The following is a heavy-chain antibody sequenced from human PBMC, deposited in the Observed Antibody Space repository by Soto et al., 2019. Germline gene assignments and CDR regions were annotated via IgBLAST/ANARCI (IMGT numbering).Heavy chain of an antibody. D-gene: IGHD6-13*01. J-gene: IGHJ6*02. CDR3: ARDYSSSWQNYYYYYGMAV. V-gene: IGHV4-4*02. CDR2: IYHSGST. CDR1: GGSISSSNW. Sequence: PSETLSLTCAVSGGSISSSNWWSWVRQPPGKGLEWIGEIYHSGSTNYNPSLKSRVTISVDKSKNQFSLKLSSVTAADTAVYYCARDYSSSWQNYYYYYGMAVWGQGTTVTVSS.